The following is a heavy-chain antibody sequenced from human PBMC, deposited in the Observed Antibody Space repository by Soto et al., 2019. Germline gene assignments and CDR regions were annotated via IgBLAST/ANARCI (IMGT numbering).Heavy chain of an antibody. J-gene: IGHJ1*01. D-gene: IGHD1-26*01. CDR3: ARDLYSGSYFLH. CDR2: IWYDGSNK. CDR1: GFTFSSYG. Sequence: QVQLVESGGGVVQPGRSLRLSCAASGFTFSSYGMHWVRQAPGKGLEWVAVIWYDGSNKYYADSVKGRFTISRDNSKNTLYLQMNSLRAEDTAVYYCARDLYSGSYFLHWGQGTLVTVSS. V-gene: IGHV3-33*01.